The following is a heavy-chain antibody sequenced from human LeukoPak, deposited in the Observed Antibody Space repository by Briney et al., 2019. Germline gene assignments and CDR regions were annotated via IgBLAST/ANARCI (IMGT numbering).Heavy chain of an antibody. CDR2: VQHIGGET. CDR3: ARDQTSSSWYENAFDI. J-gene: IGHJ3*02. CDR1: GFTFSNSW. Sequence: GGSLRLSCAGSGFTFSNSWMGWVRQAPGKGLEWVANVQHIGGETYYVDSVKGRFTISRDNAKNSVYLQMNSLGADDTAVYYCARDQTSSSWYENAFDIWGQGTMVTVSS. V-gene: IGHV3-7*01. D-gene: IGHD6-13*01.